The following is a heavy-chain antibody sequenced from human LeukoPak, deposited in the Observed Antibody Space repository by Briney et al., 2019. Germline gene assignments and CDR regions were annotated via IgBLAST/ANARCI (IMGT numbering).Heavy chain of an antibody. CDR2: ISPDGKKK. D-gene: IGHD5-18*01. Sequence: GGSLRLSCEASQVRISGYGMHWVRQAPGKGLEWVAVISPDGKKKFYADSMKGRLTISRDNSRNTLFLEMNSLKIEDTAVYYCAKDRGNTAMAHFSYYFGLDVWGQGTTVTVS. CDR1: QVRISGYG. CDR3: AKDRGNTAMAHFSYYFGLDV. V-gene: IGHV3-30*18. J-gene: IGHJ6*02.